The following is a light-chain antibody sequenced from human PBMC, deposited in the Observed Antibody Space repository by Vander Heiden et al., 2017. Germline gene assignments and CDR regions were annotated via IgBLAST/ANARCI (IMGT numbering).Light chain of an antibody. V-gene: IGLV1-47*02. CDR2: SNN. J-gene: IGLJ1*01. CDR1: SSNIGSNS. Sequence: SVLTQPPSASGTPGPRVTISCSGSSSNIGSNSVYWYQQLPGTAPKLLIYSNNQRPSGVPDRFSGSKSGTSASLAISGLRSEDEADYYCAAWDDSLSGPVFGTGTKVTVL. CDR3: AAWDDSLSGPV.